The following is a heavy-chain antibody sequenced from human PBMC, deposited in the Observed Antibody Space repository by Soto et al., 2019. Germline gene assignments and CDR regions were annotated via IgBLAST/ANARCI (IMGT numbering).Heavy chain of an antibody. Sequence: EASVKVSCKASGYTFTSYGISWVRQAPGQGLEWMGWISAHNGNTNYAQKLQGRVTMTTDTSTSTAYMELRSLRSDDTAVYYCARVSTGYSGYDPRFHYYYYGMDVWGQGTTVTVSS. V-gene: IGHV1-18*01. CDR1: GYTFTSYG. CDR2: ISAHNGNT. CDR3: ARVSTGYSGYDPRFHYYYYGMDV. D-gene: IGHD5-12*01. J-gene: IGHJ6*02.